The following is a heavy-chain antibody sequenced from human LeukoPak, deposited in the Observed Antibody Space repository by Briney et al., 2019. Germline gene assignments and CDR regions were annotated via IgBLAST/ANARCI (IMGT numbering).Heavy chain of an antibody. J-gene: IGHJ6*03. Sequence: ASVKVSCKASGYTFTSYDINWVRQATGQGLEWMGWMNPNSGNTGYAQKFQGRVTISRYTSISTAYMELSSLRSEDTAVYYCARGLGSSSSGFYYYMDVWGKGTTVTVSS. CDR2: MNPNSGNT. CDR3: ARGLGSSSSGFYYYMDV. V-gene: IGHV1-8*03. D-gene: IGHD6-6*01. CDR1: GYTFTSYD.